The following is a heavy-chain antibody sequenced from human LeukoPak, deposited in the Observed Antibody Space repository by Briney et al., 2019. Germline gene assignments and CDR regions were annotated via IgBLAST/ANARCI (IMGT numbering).Heavy chain of an antibody. Sequence: SQTLSLTCAISGDSVSSNSAAWNWIRQSPSRGLEWMGRTYYRSKWYNDYAVSLKSRITINPDTSKNQFSLQLNSVTPEDTAVYYCARGYGDPTLDYFDYWGQGTLVTVSS. V-gene: IGHV6-1*01. CDR3: ARGYGDPTLDYFDY. D-gene: IGHD4-17*01. J-gene: IGHJ4*02. CDR1: GDSVSSNSAA. CDR2: TYYRSKWYN.